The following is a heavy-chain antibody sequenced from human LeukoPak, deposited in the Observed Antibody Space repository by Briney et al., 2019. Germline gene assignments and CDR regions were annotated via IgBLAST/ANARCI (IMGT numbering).Heavy chain of an antibody. D-gene: IGHD5-24*01. V-gene: IGHV3-9*01. CDR1: GFTFDDYA. CDR2: ISWNSGSI. Sequence: GRSLRLSCAASGFTFDDYAMHWVRQAPGKGLEWVSGISWNSGSIGYADSVKGRFTISRDNAKNSLYLQMNSLRAEDTALYYCAKDDGSLDYWGQGTLVTVSS. J-gene: IGHJ4*02. CDR3: AKDDGSLDY.